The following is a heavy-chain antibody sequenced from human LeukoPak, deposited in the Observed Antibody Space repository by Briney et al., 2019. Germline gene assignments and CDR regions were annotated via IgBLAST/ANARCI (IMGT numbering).Heavy chain of an antibody. Sequence: SETLSLTCAVYGGSFSGYYWSWIRQPPGKGLEWIGEINHSGSTNYNPSPKSRVTISVDTSKNQFSLKLSSVTAADTAVYYCARGGLRYFDWLFSPYGMDVWGKGTTVTVSS. J-gene: IGHJ6*04. CDR2: INHSGST. CDR3: ARGGLRYFDWLFSPYGMDV. D-gene: IGHD3-9*01. V-gene: IGHV4-34*01. CDR1: GGSFSGYY.